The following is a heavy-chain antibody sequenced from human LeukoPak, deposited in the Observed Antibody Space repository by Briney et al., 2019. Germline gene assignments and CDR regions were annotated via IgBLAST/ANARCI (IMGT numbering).Heavy chain of an antibody. Sequence: SETLSLTCAVYGGSFSGYYWSWIRQPPGKGLEWIGEINHSGSTNYNPSLKSRVTISVDTSKNQFSLKLSSVTAADTAVYYCARGLVVPAAPTYYYYYYGMDVWGQGTTVTVSS. CDR3: ARGLVVPAAPTYYYYYYGMDV. CDR2: INHSGST. D-gene: IGHD2-2*01. CDR1: GGSFSGYY. V-gene: IGHV4-34*01. J-gene: IGHJ6*02.